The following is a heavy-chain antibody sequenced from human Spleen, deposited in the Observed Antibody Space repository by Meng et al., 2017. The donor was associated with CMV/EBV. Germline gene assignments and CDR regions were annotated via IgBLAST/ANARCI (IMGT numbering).Heavy chain of an antibody. V-gene: IGHV4-31*03. J-gene: IGHJ5*02. CDR1: GASISSGGFS. CDR2: IYSDGRT. CDR3: ARGGYTSGSGWFAP. D-gene: IGHD1-1*01. Sequence: LRLSCTVSGASISSGGFSWNWIRQHAEKGLEWIGYIYSDGRTYYNPSLKSRLAISLDTPKTQFSLNLTSVTAADTAVYYCARGGYTSGSGWFAPWGQGTLVTVSS.